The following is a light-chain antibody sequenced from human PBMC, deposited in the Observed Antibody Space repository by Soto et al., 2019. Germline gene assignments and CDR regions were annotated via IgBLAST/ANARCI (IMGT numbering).Light chain of an antibody. J-gene: IGKJ5*01. V-gene: IGKV1-12*01. Sequence: DIQMTQSPSSVSASVGDRVTITSRASQGISSWLAWYQQKPGKAPKILIYAASSLQSGVPSRFSGSGGGTDFTLSISSVQPEDVATYFCQQSYMDPITFGQGTRLEI. CDR3: QQSYMDPIT. CDR2: AAS. CDR1: QGISSW.